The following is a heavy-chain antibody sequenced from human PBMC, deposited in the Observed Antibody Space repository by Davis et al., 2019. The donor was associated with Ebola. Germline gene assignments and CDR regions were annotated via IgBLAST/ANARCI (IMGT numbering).Heavy chain of an antibody. D-gene: IGHD3-3*01. CDR1: GFTFSSYA. V-gene: IGHV3-64D*06. CDR2: ISSNGGST. CDR3: VKVDGAHWSGYVMDV. J-gene: IGHJ6*03. Sequence: PGGSLRLSCSASGFTFSSYAMHWVRQAPGKGLEYVSAISSNGGSTYYADSVKGRFTISRDNSKNTLYLQMSSLRAEDTAVYYCVKVDGAHWSGYVMDVWGKGTTVTVSS.